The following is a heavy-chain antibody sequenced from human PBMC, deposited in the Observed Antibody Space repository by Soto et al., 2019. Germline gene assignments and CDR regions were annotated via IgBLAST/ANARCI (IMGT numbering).Heavy chain of an antibody. CDR2: INSDGSYI. CDR1: EFTFSSSW. V-gene: IGHV3-74*01. Sequence: PVGSLRLSCVVSEFTFSSSWMHWVRQGPGKGLVWVSRINSDGSYINYADSVKGRFTTSRDNAKNMLYLQMSSLRAEDTGLYYCVTGWSEFWGQGTLVTVSS. D-gene: IGHD2-15*01. CDR3: VTGWSEF. J-gene: IGHJ4*02.